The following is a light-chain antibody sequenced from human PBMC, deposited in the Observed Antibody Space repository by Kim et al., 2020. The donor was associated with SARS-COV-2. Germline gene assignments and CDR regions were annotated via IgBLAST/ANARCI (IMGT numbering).Light chain of an antibody. Sequence: ASVGDRVTITCRASQGSSHDLEWYQQKPGKVPKLLIFAASTLHSGVPSRFSGSGSGTDFTLTISSLQPEDVATYYCQKYNGAPWTFGQGTKVDIK. CDR2: AAS. CDR3: QKYNGAPWT. CDR1: QGSSHD. J-gene: IGKJ1*01. V-gene: IGKV1-27*01.